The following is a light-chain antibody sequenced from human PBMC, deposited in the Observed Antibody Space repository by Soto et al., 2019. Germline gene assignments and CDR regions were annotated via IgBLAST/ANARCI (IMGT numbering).Light chain of an antibody. CDR2: DVS. Sequence: QSALTQPASVSGSPGQSITISCTGTSSDIGGYNYVSWYQQHPGKAPKLMIYDVSNRPSGVSNRFSGSKSGNTASLTISGLQAEDEDDYYCYSYTGSITYVFGTGTKVTVL. CDR3: YSYTGSITYV. CDR1: SSDIGGYNY. V-gene: IGLV2-14*01. J-gene: IGLJ1*01.